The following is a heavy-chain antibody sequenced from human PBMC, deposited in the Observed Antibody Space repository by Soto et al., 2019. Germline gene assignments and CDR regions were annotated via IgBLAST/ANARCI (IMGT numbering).Heavy chain of an antibody. CDR2: IYPGDSDI. V-gene: IGHV5-51*01. D-gene: IGHD6-19*01. CDR1: GYSFTSYW. Sequence: GESLKISCKGSGYSFTSYWIGWVRQMPGKGLEWMAIIYPGDSDIRYNPSFQGQVTISADKSISTAYLQWSSLKASDTAMYYCARQPSNGQWYVWGQGATVTVSS. CDR3: ARQPSNGQWYV. J-gene: IGHJ6*02.